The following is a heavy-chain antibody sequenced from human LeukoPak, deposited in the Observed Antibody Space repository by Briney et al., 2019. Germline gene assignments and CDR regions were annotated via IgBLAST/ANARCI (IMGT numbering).Heavy chain of an antibody. CDR1: GXSISNYF. J-gene: IGHJ4*02. V-gene: IGHV4-59*01. D-gene: IGHD6-13*01. Sequence: SSETLSLTCTVSGXSISNYFWGWIRQPPGKGLEWIGYIYYTGSTNYNPSLKSRVTISVDTSKNQFSLKLTSVTAADTAVYYCASIAATGSFDYWGQGTLVTVSS. CDR2: IYYTGST. CDR3: ASIAATGSFDY.